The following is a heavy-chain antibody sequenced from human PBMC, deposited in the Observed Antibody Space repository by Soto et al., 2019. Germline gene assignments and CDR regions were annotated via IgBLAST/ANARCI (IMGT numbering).Heavy chain of an antibody. D-gene: IGHD1-26*01. Sequence: ASVKVSCKASGYTFTSCAMHWVRQAPGQRLEWMGWINAGNGDTNYSQKFQGRVTISRDASANTVYMGLSSLRSEDTAVYYCARGSSGSYLIDYWGQGTLVTVSS. CDR3: ARGSSGSYLIDY. CDR1: GYTFTSCA. CDR2: INAGNGDT. V-gene: IGHV1-3*01. J-gene: IGHJ4*02.